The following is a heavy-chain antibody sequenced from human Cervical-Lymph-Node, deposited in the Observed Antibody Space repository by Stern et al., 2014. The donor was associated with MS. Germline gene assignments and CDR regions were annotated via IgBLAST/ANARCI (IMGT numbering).Heavy chain of an antibody. V-gene: IGHV3-20*01. D-gene: IGHD1-26*01. CDR2: INWNGGST. CDR1: GFTFDAYG. Sequence: EDQLVESGGGVVRPGGSLRLSCAASGFTFDAYGISLVRQAPGKGLEWVSGINWNGGSTGNADSVKGRFTISRDNAKNSLYLQMNSLRAEDTALYHCARVRWEPYYYYYGMDVWGQGTTVTVSS. CDR3: ARVRWEPYYYYYGMDV. J-gene: IGHJ6*02.